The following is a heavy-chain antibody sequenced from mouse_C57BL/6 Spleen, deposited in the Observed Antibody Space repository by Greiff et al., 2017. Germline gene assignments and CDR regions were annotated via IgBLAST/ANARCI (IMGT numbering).Heavy chain of an antibody. CDR3: AREDYYGPSYVGY. CDR2: IYPSDSET. J-gene: IGHJ2*01. Sequence: VQLQQSGAELVRPGSSVKLSCKASGYTFTSYWMDWVKQRPGQGLEWIGNIYPSDSETHYNQKFKDKATLTVDKSSSTAYMQLSSLTSEDSAVYYCAREDYYGPSYVGYWGQGTTLTVSS. CDR1: GYTFTSYW. D-gene: IGHD1-1*01. V-gene: IGHV1-61*01.